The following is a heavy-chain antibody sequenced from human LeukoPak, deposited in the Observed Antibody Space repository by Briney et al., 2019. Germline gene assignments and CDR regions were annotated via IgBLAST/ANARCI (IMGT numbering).Heavy chain of an antibody. J-gene: IGHJ6*02. Sequence: GGSLRLSCAASGFTFSSYWMNWVRQAPGKGLEWVANIKQDGSEKYYVDSVKGRFTISRDNAKNSLYLQMNSLRAEDTAVYYCARESGNYDFWSGPLREYYGMDVWGQGTTVTVSS. D-gene: IGHD3-3*01. V-gene: IGHV3-7*01. CDR2: IKQDGSEK. CDR3: ARESGNYDFWSGPLREYYGMDV. CDR1: GFTFSSYW.